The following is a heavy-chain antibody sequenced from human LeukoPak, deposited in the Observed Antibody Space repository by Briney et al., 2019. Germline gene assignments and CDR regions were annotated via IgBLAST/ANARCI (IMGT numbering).Heavy chain of an antibody. CDR1: GGSISSGGYY. CDR2: IYYSGST. J-gene: IGHJ4*02. CDR3: ARQYGGNTDEGGEFDY. D-gene: IGHD4-23*01. Sequence: SETLSLTCTVSGGSISSGGYYWSWIRQHPGKGLEWIGYIYYSGSTYYNPSLKSRVTISVDTSKNQFSLKLSSVTAADTAVYYCARQYGGNTDEGGEFDYWGQGTLVTVSS. V-gene: IGHV4-31*03.